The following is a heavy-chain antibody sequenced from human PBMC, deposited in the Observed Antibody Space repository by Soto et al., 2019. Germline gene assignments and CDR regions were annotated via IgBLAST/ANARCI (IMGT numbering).Heavy chain of an antibody. D-gene: IGHD3-16*01. Sequence: EVQLVESGGGLVQPGGSLRLSCAASGFTVSTKYMSWVRQAPGKGLEWVSVIYSGGSTFYADSVRGRFTISRDNSKNTVNLQMNSLRAEDTAVYYWGREPWAADYWGQGTLVTVAS. CDR2: IYSGGST. CDR1: GFTVSTKY. J-gene: IGHJ4*02. CDR3: GREPWAADY. V-gene: IGHV3-66*01.